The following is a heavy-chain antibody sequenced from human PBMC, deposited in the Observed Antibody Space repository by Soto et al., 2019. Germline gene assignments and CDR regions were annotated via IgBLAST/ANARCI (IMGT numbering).Heavy chain of an antibody. V-gene: IGHV3-21*01. CDR2: ISSSSSYI. CDR3: ASTIKTVGQKPYYYYYYGMDV. J-gene: IGHJ6*02. CDR1: GFTFSSYS. Sequence: PGGSLRLSCAASGFTFSSYSMNWVRQAPGKGLEWVSSISSSSSYIYYADSVKGRFTISRDNAKNSLYLQMNSLRAEDTAVYYCASTIKTVGQKPYYYYYYGMDVWGQGTTVTVSS. D-gene: IGHD3-10*01.